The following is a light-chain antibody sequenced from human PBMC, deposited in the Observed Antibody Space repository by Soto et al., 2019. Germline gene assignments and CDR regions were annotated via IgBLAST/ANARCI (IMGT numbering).Light chain of an antibody. CDR3: QQYSHWLTT. V-gene: IGKV3-15*01. CDR2: YTS. Sequence: EIVMTQSPATLSVSPGERATLSCRASQRVGTNLAWYQQKPGQAPRLVIYYTSTRATGIPARFSASGSGTEFTLTISSLQSEDCAVYYCQQYSHWLTTFGQGTKLEIK. CDR1: QRVGTN. J-gene: IGKJ2*01.